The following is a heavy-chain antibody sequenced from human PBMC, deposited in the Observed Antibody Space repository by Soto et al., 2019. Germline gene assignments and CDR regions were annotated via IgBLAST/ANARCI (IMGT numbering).Heavy chain of an antibody. D-gene: IGHD6-13*01. CDR1: GGTFSSYT. CDR2: IIPILGIA. V-gene: IGHV1-69*08. Sequence: QVQLVQSGAEVKKPGSSVKVSCKASGGTFSSYTISWVRQAPGQGLEWMGRIIPILGIANYAQKFQGRVTITAEKSTSTAYMELSSLRSEDTAVYYCARERAAAHLDYWGQGTLVTVSS. J-gene: IGHJ4*02. CDR3: ARERAAAHLDY.